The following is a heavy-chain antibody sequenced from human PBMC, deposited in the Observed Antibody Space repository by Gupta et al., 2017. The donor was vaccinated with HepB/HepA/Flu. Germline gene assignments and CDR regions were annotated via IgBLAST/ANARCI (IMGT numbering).Heavy chain of an antibody. D-gene: IGHD1-7*01. CDR2: ISFDGSET. CDR1: GFSLGVYC. CDR3: ARDLSLGTTFPWFDS. J-gene: IGHJ5*01. Sequence: QVKMVASGGGVVQPGRSLGLYCPVSGFSLGVYCMHWALQTPGKGLEGVAVISFDGSETYYAASVKGRFTISRSNSMNTLYLQMNDLRAEDTALYYCARDLSLGTTFPWFDSWGQGTLVTVS. V-gene: IGHV3-33*01.